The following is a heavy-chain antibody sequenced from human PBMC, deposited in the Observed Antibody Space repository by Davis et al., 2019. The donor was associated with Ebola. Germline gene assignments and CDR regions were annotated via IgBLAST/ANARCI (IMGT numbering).Heavy chain of an antibody. Sequence: AASVKVSCKASGFTFTSSAMQWVRQARGQRLEWIGWIVVGSGNTNYAQKFQERVTITRDMSTSTAYMELSSLRSEDTAIYYCATSAGESSARWGITLRYWGQGTLVTVSS. D-gene: IGHD6-25*01. J-gene: IGHJ4*02. CDR3: ATSAGESSARWGITLRY. CDR1: GFTFTSSA. CDR2: IVVGSGNT. V-gene: IGHV1-58*02.